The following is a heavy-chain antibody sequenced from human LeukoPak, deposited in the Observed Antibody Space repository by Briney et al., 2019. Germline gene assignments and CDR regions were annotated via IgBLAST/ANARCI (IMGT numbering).Heavy chain of an antibody. Sequence: SETLSLTCAVYGGSFSGYYWSWIRQPPGKGLEWIGEINHSGSTNYNPSLKSRVTISVDTSKNQFSLKLSSVTAADTAVYYCARGRTDYVWGSYRYPVYYYYGMDVWGQGTTVTVSS. J-gene: IGHJ6*02. D-gene: IGHD3-16*02. CDR1: GGSFSGYY. CDR2: INHSGST. CDR3: ARGRTDYVWGSYRYPVYYYYGMDV. V-gene: IGHV4-34*01.